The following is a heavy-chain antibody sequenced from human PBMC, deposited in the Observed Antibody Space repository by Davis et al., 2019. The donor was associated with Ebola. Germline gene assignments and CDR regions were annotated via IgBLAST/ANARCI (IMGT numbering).Heavy chain of an antibody. D-gene: IGHD7-27*01. CDR3: ARAKGAWGTYYFDD. CDR1: GYTFTGYY. V-gene: IGHV1-2*02. Sequence: ASVKVSCKASGYTFTGYYLHWVRQAPGQGLEWMGWINPNSGGTIYAQEFQGRVTMTRDTSISTAYMELSRLRSDDTAVYYCARAKGAWGTYYFDDWGQESLVTVSS. CDR2: INPNSGGT. J-gene: IGHJ4*02.